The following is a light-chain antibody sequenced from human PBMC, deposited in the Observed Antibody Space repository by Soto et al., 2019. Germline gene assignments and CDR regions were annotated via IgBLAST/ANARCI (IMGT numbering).Light chain of an antibody. CDR1: QTVNTY. Sequence: IQMTQSPSSLSAPIGDRVTITCRASQTVNTYLHWYQQKPGKAPKLLIYAASNLQSGVPSRFSGSGSGTNFTLSLNSLQPEDFATYYCQQGYSNPWTFGQGAKVDIK. V-gene: IGKV1-39*01. CDR3: QQGYSNPWT. CDR2: AAS. J-gene: IGKJ1*01.